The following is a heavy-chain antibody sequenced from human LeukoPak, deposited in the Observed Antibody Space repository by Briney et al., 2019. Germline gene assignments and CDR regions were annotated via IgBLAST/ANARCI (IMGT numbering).Heavy chain of an antibody. Sequence: ASVKVSCKASGYTFTSYDINWVRHAAGQGLEWVGWMNPNSRNTGYAQKFQGRVTMTMNTAISTAYMELSSLRSDDTAVYYCARVYSDSSGYYVQGFDYWGQGNLVTVSS. V-gene: IGHV1-8*01. D-gene: IGHD3-22*01. J-gene: IGHJ4*02. CDR1: GYTFTSYD. CDR2: MNPNSRNT. CDR3: ARVYSDSSGYYVQGFDY.